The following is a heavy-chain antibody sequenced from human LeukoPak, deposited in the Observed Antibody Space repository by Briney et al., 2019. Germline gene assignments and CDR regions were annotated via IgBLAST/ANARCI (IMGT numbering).Heavy chain of an antibody. CDR2: IYHSGST. V-gene: IGHV4-30-2*01. CDR3: ARAKLGATDV. Sequence: SETLSLTCAVSGGSISSGGYSWSWIRQPPGKGLEWIGYIYHSGSTYYNPSFKSRVTISVDRSKNQFSLKLSSVTAADTAVYYCARAKLGATDVWGQGTTVTVSS. J-gene: IGHJ6*02. D-gene: IGHD1-26*01. CDR1: GGSISSGGYS.